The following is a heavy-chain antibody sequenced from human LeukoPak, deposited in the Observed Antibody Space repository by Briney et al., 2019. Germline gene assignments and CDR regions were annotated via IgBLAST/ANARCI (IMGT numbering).Heavy chain of an antibody. CDR1: GFTFSSYS. CDR3: ARDPMVQGVRVNWFDP. J-gene: IGHJ5*02. D-gene: IGHD3-10*01. CDR2: ISSSSSTI. V-gene: IGHV3-48*04. Sequence: GGSLRLSCAASGFTFSSYSMNWVRQAPGKGLEWVSYISSSSSTIYYADSVKGRFTISRDNAKNSLYLQMNSLRAEDTAVYYCARDPMVQGVRVNWFDPWGQGTLVTVSS.